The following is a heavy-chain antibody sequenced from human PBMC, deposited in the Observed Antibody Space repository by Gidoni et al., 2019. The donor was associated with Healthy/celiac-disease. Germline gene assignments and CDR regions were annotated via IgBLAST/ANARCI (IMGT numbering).Heavy chain of an antibody. CDR2: IYYSGST. D-gene: IGHD3-3*01. CDR3: ARDQRAIFGVVTDYYGMDV. J-gene: IGHJ6*02. V-gene: IGHV4-30-4*01. Sequence: QVQLQESGPGLVKPSQTLSLTCTVPGCSISSGDYYWSWIRQPPGKGLEWIGYIYYSGSTYYNPSLKSRVTISVDTSKNQFSLKLSSVTAADTAVYYCARDQRAIFGVVTDYYGMDVWGQGTTVTVSS. CDR1: GCSISSGDYY.